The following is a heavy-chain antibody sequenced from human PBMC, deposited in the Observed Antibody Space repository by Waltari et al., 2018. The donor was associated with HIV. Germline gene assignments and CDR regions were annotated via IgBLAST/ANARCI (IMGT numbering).Heavy chain of an antibody. Sequence: EVQLVESGGGLVQPGGSLRLSCAASGFTFSSYWLSWVRQAPGKGLEWVANIKQDGSEKYYVDSVKGRFTISRDNAKNSLYLQMNSLRAEDTAVYYCARDRGFGWYFPDYWGQGTLVTVSS. V-gene: IGHV3-7*01. J-gene: IGHJ4*02. CDR2: IKQDGSEK. D-gene: IGHD6-19*01. CDR3: ARDRGFGWYFPDY. CDR1: GFTFSSYW.